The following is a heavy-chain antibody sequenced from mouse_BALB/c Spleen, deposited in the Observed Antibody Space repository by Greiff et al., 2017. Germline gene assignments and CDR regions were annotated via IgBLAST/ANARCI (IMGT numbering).Heavy chain of an antibody. V-gene: IGHV5-17*02. D-gene: IGHD2-1*01. CDR1: GFTFSSFG. CDR2: ISSGSSTI. CDR3: ARSGGGNYLYFDY. Sequence: DVKLVESGGGLVQPGGSRKLSCAASGFTFSSFGMHWVRQAPEKGLEWVAYISSGSSTIYYADTVKGRFTISRDNPKNTLFLQMTSLRSEDTAMYYCARSGGGNYLYFDYWGQGTTLTVSS. J-gene: IGHJ2*01.